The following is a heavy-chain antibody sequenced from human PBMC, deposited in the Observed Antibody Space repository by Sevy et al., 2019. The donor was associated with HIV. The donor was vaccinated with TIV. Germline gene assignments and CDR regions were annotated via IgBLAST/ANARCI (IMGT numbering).Heavy chain of an antibody. Sequence: GESLKLSCRGSGYSFTSHWIGWVRHMPGKGLEWMGIIYPDDSDTRYSPSFQGQVTFSADKSISTAYLQWSSLKASDTAMYYCATSRSGYLDSSGYYIYWGQGTLVTVSS. D-gene: IGHD3-22*01. V-gene: IGHV5-51*01. CDR2: IYPDDSDT. CDR3: ATSRSGYLDSSGYYIY. CDR1: GYSFTSHW. J-gene: IGHJ4*02.